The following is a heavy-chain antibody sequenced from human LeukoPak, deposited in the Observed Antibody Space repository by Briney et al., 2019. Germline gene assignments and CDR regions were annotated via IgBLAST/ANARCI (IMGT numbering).Heavy chain of an antibody. D-gene: IGHD5-18*01. V-gene: IGHV3-23*01. J-gene: IGHJ4*02. CDR2: ISGSGGST. Sequence: PGGSLRLSCAASGFTFSSYAMSWVRQAPGKGLEWVSSISGSGGSTYYADSVKGRFTISRDNSKNTLYLQMNSLRAEDTAVYYCAKDYSPYSYGCNYFDYWGQGTLVTVSS. CDR3: AKDYSPYSYGCNYFDY. CDR1: GFTFSSYA.